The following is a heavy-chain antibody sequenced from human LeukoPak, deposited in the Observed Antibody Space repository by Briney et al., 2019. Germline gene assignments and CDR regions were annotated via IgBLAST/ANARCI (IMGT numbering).Heavy chain of an antibody. CDR3: TAEGSIGGYIYFIY. CDR1: GFGFSGTW. Sequence: GGSLRLSCAASGFGFSGTWMSWVRQAPGKGLEWVGRLKSKTAGATTGYAASVKGRFTIPRDDSKNTLYLQLNTLKTEDTAVYYCTAEGSIGGYIYFIYWGQGTLVTVSS. V-gene: IGHV3-15*01. CDR2: LKSKTAGATT. J-gene: IGHJ4*02. D-gene: IGHD3-16*01.